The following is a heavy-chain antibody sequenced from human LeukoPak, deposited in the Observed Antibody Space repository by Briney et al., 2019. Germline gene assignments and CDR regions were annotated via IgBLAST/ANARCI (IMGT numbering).Heavy chain of an antibody. CDR2: IYYRRTT. V-gene: IGHV4-38-2*02. Sequence: SETLSLTGTVSGYSISSGYDWGWIRQPPGKGLEWIGSIYYRRTTYYNPSLKSRVTISVDTSKNQFSLRLSSMTAADTALYYCARDVNHVVPAAIPRKRRGWFDPWGQGTLVTVSS. D-gene: IGHD2-2*02. J-gene: IGHJ5*02. CDR1: GYSISSGYD. CDR3: ARDVNHVVPAAIPRKRRGWFDP.